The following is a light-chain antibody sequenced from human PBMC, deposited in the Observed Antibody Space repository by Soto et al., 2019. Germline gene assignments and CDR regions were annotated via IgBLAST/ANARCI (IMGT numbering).Light chain of an antibody. V-gene: IGKV3-15*01. Sequence: MTQSPATLSVSPGGRATLSCRASQSISSNLAWYQQKPGQAPRLLIYGASTRATGIPARFGGSGSGTEFTLTITSLQSEDFAVYYCQQYNFWPRTFGGGTKVDIK. CDR1: QSISSN. J-gene: IGKJ4*01. CDR3: QQYNFWPRT. CDR2: GAS.